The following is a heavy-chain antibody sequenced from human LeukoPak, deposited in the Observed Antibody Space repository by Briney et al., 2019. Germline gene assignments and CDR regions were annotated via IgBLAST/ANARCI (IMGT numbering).Heavy chain of an antibody. V-gene: IGHV1-18*01. D-gene: IGHD3-3*01. Sequence: ASVKVSCKASGYTFTNYGISWVRQAPGQGLEWMGWISAYTGNTNFAQKFQGRVTMTTDTSTTTAYMELRSLRSDDAAVYYCVRVYNTYYDFWSGHIYYMDVWGKGTTVTVSS. J-gene: IGHJ6*03. CDR3: VRVYNTYYDFWSGHIYYMDV. CDR1: GYTFTNYG. CDR2: ISAYTGNT.